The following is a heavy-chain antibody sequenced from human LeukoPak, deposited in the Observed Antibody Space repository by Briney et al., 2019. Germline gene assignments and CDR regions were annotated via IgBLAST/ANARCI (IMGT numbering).Heavy chain of an antibody. J-gene: IGHJ4*02. D-gene: IGHD3-10*01. CDR1: GFTFSSYG. Sequence: GGSLRLSCEASGFTFSSYGTHWVRQAPGKGPEWVAFIRYDGSNTYYADSVKGRFTISRDNSKNTLYLQMKSLKVEDTSVYYRARVEATYYYGSATPYSPYWGQGSLVTVSS. V-gene: IGHV3-30*02. CDR2: IRYDGSNT. CDR3: ARVEATYYYGSATPYSPY.